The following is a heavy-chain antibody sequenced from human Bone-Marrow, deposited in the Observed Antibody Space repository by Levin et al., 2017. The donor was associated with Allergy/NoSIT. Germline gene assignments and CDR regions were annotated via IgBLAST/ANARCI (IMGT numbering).Heavy chain of an antibody. V-gene: IGHV1-8*01. CDR3: ARVTDILTGYYRLDSWFDP. D-gene: IGHD3-9*01. Sequence: ASVKVSCKASGYTFTSYDINWVRQATGQGLEWMGWMNPNSGNTGYAQKFQGRVTMTRNTSISTAYMELSSLRSEDTAVYYCARVTDILTGYYRLDSWFDPWGQGTLVTVSS. CDR2: MNPNSGNT. J-gene: IGHJ5*02. CDR1: GYTFTSYD.